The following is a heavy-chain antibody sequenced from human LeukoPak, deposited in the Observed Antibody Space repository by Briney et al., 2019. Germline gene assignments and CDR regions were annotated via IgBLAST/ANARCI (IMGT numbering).Heavy chain of an antibody. Sequence: GASVKVSCKASGYTFTSYAMHWVRQAPGQRLEWMGWINAGNGNTKYSQEFQGRVTITRDTSASTAYMELSSLRSEDMAVYYCARGRIVGATRFFSDYYYYMDVWGKGTTVTVSS. CDR3: ARGRIVGATRFFSDYYYYMDV. D-gene: IGHD1-26*01. CDR1: GYTFTSYA. V-gene: IGHV1-3*03. J-gene: IGHJ6*03. CDR2: INAGNGNT.